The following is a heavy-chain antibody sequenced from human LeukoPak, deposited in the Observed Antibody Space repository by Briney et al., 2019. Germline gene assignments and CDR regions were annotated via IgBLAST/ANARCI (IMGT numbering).Heavy chain of an antibody. CDR2: IWYDGSNK. CDR1: GFTFSSYG. D-gene: IGHD3-9*01. Sequence: PGGSLRLSCAASGFTFSSYGMHWVRQAPGKGLEWVAVIWYDGSNKYYADSVKGRFTISRDNSKNTLYLQMNSLRAEDTAVYYCARESQGDYDILTGPFDYWGQRTLVTVSS. CDR3: ARESQGDYDILTGPFDY. J-gene: IGHJ4*02. V-gene: IGHV3-33*01.